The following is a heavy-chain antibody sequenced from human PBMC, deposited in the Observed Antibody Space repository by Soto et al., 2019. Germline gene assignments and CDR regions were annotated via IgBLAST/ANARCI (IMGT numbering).Heavy chain of an antibody. CDR1: GYTFTSYY. D-gene: IGHD2-2*01. CDR2: INPSGGST. Sequence: ASVKVSCKASGYTFTSYYMHWVRQAPGQGLEWMGIINPSGGSTSYAQKYQGRVTMTRDTSTSTVYMELSSLRSEDTAVYYFARGGDCISTSCYPPPFDYWGQGTLVTVSS. CDR3: ARGGDCISTSCYPPPFDY. V-gene: IGHV1-46*01. J-gene: IGHJ4*02.